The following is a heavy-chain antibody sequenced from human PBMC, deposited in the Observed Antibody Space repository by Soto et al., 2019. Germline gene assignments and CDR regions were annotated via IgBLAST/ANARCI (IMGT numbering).Heavy chain of an antibody. CDR2: IYFSGVT. V-gene: IGHV4-31*03. CDR1: GGSISSAGYY. J-gene: IGHJ3*01. D-gene: IGHD1-1*01. CDR3: ARDPWRTPPEAAFDV. Sequence: QVQLQESGPGLVEPSQTLSLTCTVSGGSISSAGYYWSWIRQRPGKGLEWVGYIYFSGVTYYNPSIESRATISVDTSKNQFSLRLSSVTAADTAVYYCARDPWRTPPEAAFDVWGQGTKVTVSS.